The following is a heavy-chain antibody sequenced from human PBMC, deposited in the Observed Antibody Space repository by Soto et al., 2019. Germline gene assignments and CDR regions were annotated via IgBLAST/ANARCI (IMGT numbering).Heavy chain of an antibody. V-gene: IGHV6-1*01. CDR3: ARTRGYGDYGGVRGGYYYYGMDV. J-gene: IGHJ6*02. CDR1: GDSVSSNTAA. CDR2: TYYRSKWHY. D-gene: IGHD4-17*01. Sequence: SQTLSLTCAISGDSVSSNTAAWNWIRQSPSRGLEWLGRTYYRSKWHYDYAVSMKSRIIISPATSTNHVSLQLNSVTPEDTAIYYCARTRGYGDYGGVRGGYYYYGMDVWGQGTTVTVSS.